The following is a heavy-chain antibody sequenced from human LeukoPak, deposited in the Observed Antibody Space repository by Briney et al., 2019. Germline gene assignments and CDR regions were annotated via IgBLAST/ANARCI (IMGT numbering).Heavy chain of an antibody. J-gene: IGHJ5*02. Sequence: GASVKVSCKASGYTFTSYGISWVRQAPGQGLEWMGWVSAYNGNTNYAQKLQGRVTMTTDTSTSTAYMELRSLRSDDTAVYYSARESVACGGDCYSNWFDPWGQGALVTVSS. CDR3: ARESVACGGDCYSNWFDP. D-gene: IGHD2-21*02. V-gene: IGHV1-18*01. CDR1: GYTFTSYG. CDR2: VSAYNGNT.